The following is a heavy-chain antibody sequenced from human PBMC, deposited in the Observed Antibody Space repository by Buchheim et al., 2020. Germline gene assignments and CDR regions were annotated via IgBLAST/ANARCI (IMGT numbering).Heavy chain of an antibody. CDR1: GDSMERGGFY. V-gene: IGHV4-31*03. CDR2: MYNSGST. CDR3: ARGTPRYYFDF. J-gene: IGHJ4*02. D-gene: IGHD3-10*01. Sequence: QVQLQESGPGLVKPSQTLSLTCTVSGDSMERGGFYWNWIRQHPGMGLEFIGYMYNSGSTYFNPPLRSRVTISADTSKNQFSLKLSSVTAADTAVYFCARGTPRYYFDFWGQGTL.